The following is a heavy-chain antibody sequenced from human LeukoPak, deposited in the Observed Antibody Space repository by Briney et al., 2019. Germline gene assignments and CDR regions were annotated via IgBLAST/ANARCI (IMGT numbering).Heavy chain of an antibody. CDR3: ARQGDIDYGAQADYYYYMDV. J-gene: IGHJ6*03. CDR2: IYPGDSDT. V-gene: IGHV5-51*01. CDR1: GYSFTIYW. Sequence: GESLKISCKASGYSFTIYWTGWVRQMPGKGPEWMGLIYPGDSDTRFSPSFQGQVSFSVDASISTAYLQWTSLRASDSAMYYCARQGDIDYGAQADYYYYMDVWGKGTTVTVSS. D-gene: IGHD4-17*01.